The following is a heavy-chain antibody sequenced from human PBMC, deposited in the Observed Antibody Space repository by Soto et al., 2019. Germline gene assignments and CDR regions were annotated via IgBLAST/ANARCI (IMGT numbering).Heavy chain of an antibody. CDR2: ISGSGGST. CDR1: GFTFSSYA. J-gene: IGHJ4*02. CDR3: AKQWFGELLGRGDY. D-gene: IGHD3-10*01. Sequence: GGSLRLSCAASGFTFSSYAMSWVRQAPGKGLEWVSAISGSGGSTYYADSVEGRFTISRDNSKNTLYLQMNSLRAEDTAVYYCAKQWFGELLGRGDYWGQGTLVTVSS. V-gene: IGHV3-23*01.